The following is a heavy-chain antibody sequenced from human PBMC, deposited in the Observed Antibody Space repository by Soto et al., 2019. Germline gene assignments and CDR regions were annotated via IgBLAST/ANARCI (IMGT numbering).Heavy chain of an antibody. V-gene: IGHV1-3*01. J-gene: IGHJ6*02. CDR1: GYTFTSYA. CDR2: INAGNGNT. D-gene: IGHD3-3*01. CDR3: GGWDDFWSGFSYYYYGMDV. Sequence: ASVKVSCKASGYTFTSYAMHWVRQAPGQRLDWMGWINAGNGNTKHSQKFQGRVTLTRDTSASTAYLELSSLRSADTAVYYCGGWDDFWSGFSYYYYGMDVWGQGTKVTVSS.